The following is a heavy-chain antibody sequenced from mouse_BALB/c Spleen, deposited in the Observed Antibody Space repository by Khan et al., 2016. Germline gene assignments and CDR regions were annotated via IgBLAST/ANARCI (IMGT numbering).Heavy chain of an antibody. V-gene: IGHV9-3-1*01. Sequence: IPSVPAGPELKKPGDIVKISCRTSGYTFTNYGMNWVKQAPGTDLKWMGRINTYTGETAYADDFKGRFVITLATSASTAYLQINNLINEATATYFGARPDCSGQGTTLTVSS. CDR3: ARPDC. J-gene: IGHJ2*01. CDR2: INTYTGET. CDR1: GYTFTNYG.